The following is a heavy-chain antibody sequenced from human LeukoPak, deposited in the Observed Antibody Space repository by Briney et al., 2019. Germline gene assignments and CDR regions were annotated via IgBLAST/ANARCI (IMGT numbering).Heavy chain of an antibody. Sequence: PSETLSLTCTVSGGSISSGDYYWSWIRQPPGKGLEWIGYIYYSGSTYYNPSLKSRVTISVDTSKNQFSLKLSSVTAADTAVYYCARTGGEADAFDIWGQGTMVTVSS. CDR1: GGSISSGDYY. V-gene: IGHV4-30-4*01. CDR2: IYYSGST. J-gene: IGHJ3*02. CDR3: ARTGGEADAFDI. D-gene: IGHD2-8*02.